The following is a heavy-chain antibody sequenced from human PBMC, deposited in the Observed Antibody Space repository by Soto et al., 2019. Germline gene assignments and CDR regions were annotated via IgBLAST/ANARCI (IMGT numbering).Heavy chain of an antibody. CDR1: GFSFRNNV. J-gene: IGHJ2*01. Sequence: QVHLVESGGGVVQPGRSLRLSCAASGFSFRNNVMHWVRQAPGKGLEWVGVIWYDGNKAYYVDSVKGRFTISRDNSKNTLYLQMNSLRAEDTAVYYCARDKQWLEYLDLWGPGTLVTVSS. V-gene: IGHV3-33*01. D-gene: IGHD6-19*01. CDR3: ARDKQWLEYLDL. CDR2: IWYDGNKA.